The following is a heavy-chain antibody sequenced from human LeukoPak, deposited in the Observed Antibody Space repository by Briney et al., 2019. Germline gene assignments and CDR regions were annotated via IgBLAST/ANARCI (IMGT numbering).Heavy chain of an antibody. V-gene: IGHV3-23*01. CDR1: GFTFSTYA. D-gene: IGHD5-24*01. J-gene: IGHJ4*02. Sequence: GGSLRLSCAASGFTFSTYAMTWVRQAPGKGLEWVSAISGSGGSTYYADSVKGRFTISRDNSKNTLYLQMNSLRVEDTAVYYCAKGSGDGNNFVRLGVSDYWGQGTLVTVSS. CDR2: ISGSGGST. CDR3: AKGSGDGNNFVRLGVSDY.